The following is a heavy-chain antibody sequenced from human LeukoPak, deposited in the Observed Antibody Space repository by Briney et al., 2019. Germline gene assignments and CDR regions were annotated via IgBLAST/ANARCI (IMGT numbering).Heavy chain of an antibody. J-gene: IGHJ4*02. V-gene: IGHV4-38-2*02. CDR2: IYHSVST. CDR3: ARERLGYCTNGVCYQGYFGY. CDR1: GYSISSGYY. Sequence: SETLSLTCTVSGYSISSGYYWGWIRQPPGKGLEWIGSIYHSVSTYYNPSLKRRVTISVDTSKNQFSLKLSSVTAADTAVYYCARERLGYCTNGVCYQGYFGYWGQGTLVTVSS. D-gene: IGHD2-8*01.